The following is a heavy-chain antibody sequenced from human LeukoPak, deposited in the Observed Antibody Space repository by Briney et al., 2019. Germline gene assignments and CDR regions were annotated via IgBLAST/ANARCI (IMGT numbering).Heavy chain of an antibody. CDR3: ARVRHTAMVMFSPQFDY. CDR2: INHSGST. CDR1: GFTFSTYA. Sequence: GSLRLSCVGTGFTFSTYAMTWVRQASGKGLEWIGEINHSGSTNYNPSLKSRVTISVDTSKNQFSLKLSSVTAADTAVYYCARVRHTAMVMFSPQFDYWGQGTLVTVSS. J-gene: IGHJ4*02. V-gene: IGHV4-34*01. D-gene: IGHD5-18*01.